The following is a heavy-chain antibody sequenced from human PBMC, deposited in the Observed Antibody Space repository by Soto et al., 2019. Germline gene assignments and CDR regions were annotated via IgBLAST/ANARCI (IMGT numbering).Heavy chain of an antibody. CDR1: GLARSTFA. CDR3: PRDRDIAYDSEGGFYYSGMDV. J-gene: IGHJ6*02. Sequence: GVCLRFSGVPCGLARSTFAMYWFAQARGKGLDWAPLLSDSGTDTYYSDCVLGRFTISRENGSNTRSLQMNSLRAEDTAVYYCPRDRDIAYDSEGGFYYSGMDVWGQGTTVSVSS. V-gene: IGHV3-23*01. D-gene: IGHD2-15*01. CDR2: LSDSGTDT.